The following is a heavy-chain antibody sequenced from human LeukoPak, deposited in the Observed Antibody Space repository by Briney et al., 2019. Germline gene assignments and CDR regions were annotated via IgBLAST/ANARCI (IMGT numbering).Heavy chain of an antibody. Sequence: GASVKVSCKASGYTFTSYGISWVRQAPGQGLEWMGWISAYNGNTNYAQKFQGRVTMTRDTSISTAYMELSRLRSDDTAVYYCAREKLWLALEYAFDIWGQGTMVTVSS. CDR1: GYTFTSYG. V-gene: IGHV1-18*01. D-gene: IGHD5-18*01. J-gene: IGHJ3*02. CDR3: AREKLWLALEYAFDI. CDR2: ISAYNGNT.